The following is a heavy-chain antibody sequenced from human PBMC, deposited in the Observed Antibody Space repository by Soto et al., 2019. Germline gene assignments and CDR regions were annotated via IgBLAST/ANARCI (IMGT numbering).Heavy chain of an antibody. V-gene: IGHV3-23*01. CDR1: GFTFSSYA. J-gene: IGHJ4*02. Sequence: GGSLRLSCAASGFTFSSYAMSWVRQAPGKGLEWVSAISGSGGSTYYADSVKGRFTISRDNSKNTLYLQMNSLRAEDTAVYYCAKGRQYMTTVTTSDYWGQGTLVTVSS. CDR2: ISGSGGST. D-gene: IGHD4-17*01. CDR3: AKGRQYMTTVTTSDY.